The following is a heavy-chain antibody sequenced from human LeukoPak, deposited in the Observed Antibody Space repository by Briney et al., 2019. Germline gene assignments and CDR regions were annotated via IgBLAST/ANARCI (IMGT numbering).Heavy chain of an antibody. CDR2: IYYSGST. J-gene: IGHJ4*02. Sequence: SETLSLTCTVSGGSISSYYWSWIRQTPGKGLEWIGDIYYSGSTNYNPPLKSRVTISVDTSKNQFSLRLSSVTAADTAVYYSARLASGSYGPLTPFDYWGQGTLVTVSS. V-gene: IGHV4-59*08. CDR3: ARLASGSYGPLTPFDY. D-gene: IGHD1-26*01. CDR1: GGSISSYY.